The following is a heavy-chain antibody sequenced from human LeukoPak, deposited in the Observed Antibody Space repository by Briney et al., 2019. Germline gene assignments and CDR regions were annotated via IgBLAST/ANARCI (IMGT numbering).Heavy chain of an antibody. CDR3: ARDRGYSYGPFDY. CDR2: IYYSGST. D-gene: IGHD5-18*01. J-gene: IGHJ4*02. Sequence: SETLSLTCTVSGGSISSSSYYWGWIRQPPEKGLEWIGSIYYSGSTYYNPSLKSRVTISVDTSKNQFSLKLSSVTAADTAVYYCARDRGYSYGPFDYWGQGTLVTVSS. V-gene: IGHV4-39*07. CDR1: GGSISSSSYY.